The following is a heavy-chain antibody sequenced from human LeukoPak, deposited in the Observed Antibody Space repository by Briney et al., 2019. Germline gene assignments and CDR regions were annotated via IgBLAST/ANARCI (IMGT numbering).Heavy chain of an antibody. J-gene: IGHJ4*02. CDR1: GFTFSGSD. D-gene: IGHD4-17*01. CDR3: AKGDYGDYLSPFDY. CDR2: ISGSGGST. V-gene: IGHV3-23*01. Sequence: GGSLRLSCAASGFTFSGSDMVWVRQAPGKGLEWVSAISGSGGSTYYADSVKGRFTISRDNSKNTLYLQMNSLRAEDTAVYYCAKGDYGDYLSPFDYWGQGTLVTVSS.